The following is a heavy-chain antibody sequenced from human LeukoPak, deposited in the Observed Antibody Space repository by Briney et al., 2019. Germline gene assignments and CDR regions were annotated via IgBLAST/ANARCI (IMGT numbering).Heavy chain of an antibody. D-gene: IGHD5-12*01. CDR1: GFTFSSYA. V-gene: IGHV3-23*01. Sequence: PGGSLRLSCAASGFTFSSYAMSWVRQAPGKGLEWVSAISGSGGSTYYADSVKGRFTISRDNPKNTLYLQMNSLRAEDTAVYYCAKDQTVATTSNFDYWGQGTLVTVSS. CDR3: AKDQTVATTSNFDY. CDR2: ISGSGGST. J-gene: IGHJ4*02.